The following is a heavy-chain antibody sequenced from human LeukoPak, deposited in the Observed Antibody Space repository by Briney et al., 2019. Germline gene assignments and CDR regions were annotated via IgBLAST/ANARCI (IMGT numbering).Heavy chain of an antibody. D-gene: IGHD3-22*01. CDR2: IYSGGST. J-gene: IGHJ3*02. CDR1: GFTVSSNY. V-gene: IGHV3-53*05. CDR3: ASPGGYYYDSSGTPGSNAFDI. Sequence: GSLRLSCAASGFTVSSNYMSWVRQAPGKGLEWVSVIYSGGSTYYADSVKGRFTISRDNSKNTLYLQMNSLRAEDTAVYYCASPGGYYYDSSGTPGSNAFDIWGQGTMVTVSS.